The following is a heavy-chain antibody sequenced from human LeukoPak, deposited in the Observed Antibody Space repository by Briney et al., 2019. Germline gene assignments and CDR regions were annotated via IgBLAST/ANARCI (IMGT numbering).Heavy chain of an antibody. D-gene: IGHD2-15*01. Sequence: SVKVSFKASGGTFSSYAISWVRQAPGQGLEWMGGIIPIFGTANYAQKFQGRVTITTDESTSTAYMELSSLRSEDTAVYYCPTILRAREGYYYYMVVWGKGTTVTVSS. CDR2: IIPIFGTA. CDR3: PTILRAREGYYYYMVV. J-gene: IGHJ6*03. CDR1: GGTFSSYA. V-gene: IGHV1-69*05.